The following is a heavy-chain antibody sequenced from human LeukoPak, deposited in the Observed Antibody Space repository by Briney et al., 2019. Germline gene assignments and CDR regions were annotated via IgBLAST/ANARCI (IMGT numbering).Heavy chain of an antibody. Sequence: SETLSLTCTVSGDSNSSSNWWSWVRQPPGKGLEWIGEIYHSGSTNNNPSLKSRVTISVDKSKNQFSLKLSSVTAADTAVYYCARDGSSGWYENWFDPWGQGTLVTVSS. CDR2: IYHSGST. V-gene: IGHV4-4*02. CDR3: ARDGSSGWYENWFDP. D-gene: IGHD6-19*01. CDR1: GDSNSSSNW. J-gene: IGHJ5*02.